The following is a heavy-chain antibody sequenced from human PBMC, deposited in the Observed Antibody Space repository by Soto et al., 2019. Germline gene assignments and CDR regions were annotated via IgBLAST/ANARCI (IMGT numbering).Heavy chain of an antibody. V-gene: IGHV1-45*02. CDR3: ATRGAFGGPSYGMDV. D-gene: IGHD2-15*01. CDR1: GYPFTYRY. Sequence: QMPLVQSGAEVKKTGSSVKVSCEASGYPFTYRYLHWVRQAPGQAPAWMGWITGLNGDTNFAQKFQGRVARTSDRSMTTAYMELSSLTSDDTGIYYCATRGAFGGPSYGMDVWGQGTSVTVSS. J-gene: IGHJ6*02. CDR2: ITGLNGDT.